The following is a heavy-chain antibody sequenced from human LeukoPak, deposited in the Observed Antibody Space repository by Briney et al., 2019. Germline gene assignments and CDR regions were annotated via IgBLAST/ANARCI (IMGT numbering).Heavy chain of an antibody. Sequence: SETLSLTCTVSGGSIRSYYWSWIRQPPGKGLEWIGYIYYSGSTDYNPSLKSRVTISVDTSKNQFSLKLSSVTAADTAVYYCARGGNWFDPWGQGTLVTVSS. J-gene: IGHJ5*02. V-gene: IGHV4-59*01. CDR1: GGSIRSYY. CDR2: IYYSGST. CDR3: ARGGNWFDP.